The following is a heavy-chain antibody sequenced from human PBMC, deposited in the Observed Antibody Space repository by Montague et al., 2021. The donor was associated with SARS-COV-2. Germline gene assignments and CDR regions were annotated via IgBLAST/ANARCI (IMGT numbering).Heavy chain of an antibody. CDR1: GDSVSSNSAV. CDR2: TYFRSKWYS. D-gene: IGHD1-14*01. CDR3: TRSWGWKEPHYYFDH. J-gene: IGHJ4*02. Sequence: CAISGDSVSSNSAVWNWIRQSPSRGLEWLGRTYFRSKWYSEYAFSVKGRITINADTSTNQFSLQVNSVTPEDTAIYYCTRSWGWKEPHYYFDHWGQGTLVIVSS. V-gene: IGHV6-1*01.